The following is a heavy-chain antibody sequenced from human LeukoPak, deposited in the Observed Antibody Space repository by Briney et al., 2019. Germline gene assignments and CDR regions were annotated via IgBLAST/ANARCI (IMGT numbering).Heavy chain of an antibody. CDR1: RFNVNNYW. CDR2: ISTSGSTF. D-gene: IGHD3-10*01. CDR3: ARGYNSGSYYTFDY. J-gene: IGHJ4*02. Sequence: PGGSLRLSCAASRFNVNNYWMHWVRQAPGKGLEWVSYISTSGSTFYYADSVKGRFTISRDNAKNSLYLQMSSLRDEDTAVYYCARGYNSGSYYTFDYWGQGTLATVSS. V-gene: IGHV3-48*02.